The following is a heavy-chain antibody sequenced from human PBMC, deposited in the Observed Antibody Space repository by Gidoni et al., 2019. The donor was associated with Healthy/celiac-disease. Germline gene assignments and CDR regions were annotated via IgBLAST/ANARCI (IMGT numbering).Heavy chain of an antibody. Sequence: QVQLVESGGGVVQPGRSLRLSCAASGFTFSSYAMHWVRQAPGKGLEWVAVISYDGSNKYYADSVKGRFTISRDNSKNTLYLQMNSLRAEDTAVYYCAREGGYCSSTSCYPMFDYWGQGTLVTVSS. CDR2: ISYDGSNK. V-gene: IGHV3-30*01. CDR1: GFTFSSYA. D-gene: IGHD2-2*01. J-gene: IGHJ4*02. CDR3: AREGGYCSSTSCYPMFDY.